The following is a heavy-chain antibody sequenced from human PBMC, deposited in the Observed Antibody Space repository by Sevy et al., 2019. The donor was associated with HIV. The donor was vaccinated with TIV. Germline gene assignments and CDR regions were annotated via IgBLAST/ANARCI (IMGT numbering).Heavy chain of an antibody. V-gene: IGHV3-48*03. Sequence: GGSLRLSCIVSGFTFKSYAMHWVRQAPGKGLEWVSYISNSGTTIYYSDSVKGRFTISRDNARNSLYLQMNSLRAEDTAVYYCARDLPPSATTVAHFHCWGQGTLVTVSS. CDR2: ISNSGTTI. CDR3: ARDLPPSATTVAHFHC. J-gene: IGHJ4*02. D-gene: IGHD4-17*01. CDR1: GFTFKSYA.